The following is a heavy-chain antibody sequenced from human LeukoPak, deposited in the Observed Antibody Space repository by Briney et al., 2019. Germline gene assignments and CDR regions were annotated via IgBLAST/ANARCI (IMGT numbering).Heavy chain of an antibody. J-gene: IGHJ4*02. CDR2: ISYTGGET. Sequence: SETLSLTCTVSGGSINSYYWSWIRQPPGKGLEWIGYISYTGGETNYNPSLKSRLTISIDTSKNQFSLMLTSVTAADTAVYYCARVRGYSYDSSGFDYWGQGTLVTVSS. CDR3: ARVRGYSYDSSGFDY. D-gene: IGHD5-18*01. CDR1: GGSINSYY. V-gene: IGHV4-59*08.